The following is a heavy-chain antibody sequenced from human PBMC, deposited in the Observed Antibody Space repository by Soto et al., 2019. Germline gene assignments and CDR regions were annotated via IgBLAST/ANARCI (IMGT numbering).Heavy chain of an antibody. CDR2: IYHTGST. V-gene: IGHV4-30-4*01. Sequence: ALSLTCTGSGGTMSRGDYYWCWIRQPQGKGLEWIGFIYHTGSTYYSPSLKSRVAISVDTSKNQFSLKLSSVTAADTAVYYCASDALSDYGDFSLVFDIWGQGTIVT. J-gene: IGHJ3*02. D-gene: IGHD4-17*01. CDR3: ASDALSDYGDFSLVFDI. CDR1: GGTMSRGDYY.